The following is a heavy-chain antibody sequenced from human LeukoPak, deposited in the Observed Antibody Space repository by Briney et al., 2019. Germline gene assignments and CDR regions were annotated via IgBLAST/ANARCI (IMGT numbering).Heavy chain of an antibody. Sequence: GGSLRLSCAASGFTFSDYYMSWIRQAPGKGLEWVSVIYGGGSTHYADSVKGRFTMSRDNSKNTLYLQMNSLRAEDTAMYYCARDFYGSGSYYHDSWGQGTLVTVSS. J-gene: IGHJ4*02. CDR3: ARDFYGSGSYYHDS. V-gene: IGHV3-66*01. CDR1: GFTFSDYY. D-gene: IGHD3-10*01. CDR2: IYGGGST.